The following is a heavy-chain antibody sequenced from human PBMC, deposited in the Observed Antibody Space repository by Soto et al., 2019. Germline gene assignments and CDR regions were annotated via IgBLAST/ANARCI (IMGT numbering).Heavy chain of an antibody. CDR3: AKDRDNYDFWSGYYPGSMDV. CDR1: GFTFSSYG. Sequence: GGSLRLSCAASGFTFSSYGMHWVRQAPGKGLEWVAVISYDGSNKYYADSVKGRFTISRDNSKNTLYLQMNSLRAEDTAVYYCAKDRDNYDFWSGYYPGSMDVWGKGTTVTVSS. D-gene: IGHD3-3*01. J-gene: IGHJ6*03. V-gene: IGHV3-30*18. CDR2: ISYDGSNK.